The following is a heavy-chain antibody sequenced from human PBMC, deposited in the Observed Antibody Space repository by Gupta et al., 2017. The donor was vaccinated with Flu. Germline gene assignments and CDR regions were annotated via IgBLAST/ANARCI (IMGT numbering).Heavy chain of an antibody. CDR1: GVTFSAYP. Sequence: EVELVESGGGLVQPGGSLRLSCAASGVTFSAYPMHWVRQAPGKGLEYISGIAGDGGSPYHANSVKGRFTISRDNSKNTLYLLMGSLRGEDTAVYYCARDLLRGGAFDIWGQGTTVTVSS. V-gene: IGHV3-64*01. D-gene: IGHD3-16*01. J-gene: IGHJ3*02. CDR3: ARDLLRGGAFDI. CDR2: IAGDGGSP.